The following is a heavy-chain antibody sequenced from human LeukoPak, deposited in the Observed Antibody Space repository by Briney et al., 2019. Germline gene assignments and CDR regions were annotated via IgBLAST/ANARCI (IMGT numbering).Heavy chain of an antibody. D-gene: IGHD6-13*01. Sequence: GGSLRLSCAASGFTFSDYYMSWIRQAPGKGLEWISHISNFGDIIHYADSVEGRFTISRDNDKNSIYLQMNSLRAEDTAVYYCAKDATPALGTVYMDVWGKGTTVTISS. CDR1: GFTFSDYY. CDR3: AKDATPALGTVYMDV. CDR2: ISNFGDII. V-gene: IGHV3-11*04. J-gene: IGHJ6*03.